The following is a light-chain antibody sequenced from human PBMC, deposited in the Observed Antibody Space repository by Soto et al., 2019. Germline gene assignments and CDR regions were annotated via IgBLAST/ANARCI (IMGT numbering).Light chain of an antibody. Sequence: DIQMIPSPSSLSASVGDRVTITCRTSQSISNYLNWYQQIPGKAPKLLIYAASSLEDGVPPRFSGSGSGTDFTLTIASLQPEDFATYYCQQTYTTPQTFGQGTKVDIK. CDR2: AAS. CDR1: QSISNY. V-gene: IGKV1-39*01. J-gene: IGKJ1*01. CDR3: QQTYTTPQT.